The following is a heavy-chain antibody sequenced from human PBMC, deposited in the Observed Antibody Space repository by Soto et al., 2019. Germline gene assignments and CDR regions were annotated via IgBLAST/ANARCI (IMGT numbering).Heavy chain of an antibody. CDR1: GFTLSSNG. CDR3: AKDREGYYVETV. Sequence: PGGSLRLSCAASGFTLSSNGMHWLRQAPGKGLEWVALMSYDVSYKYYADSVKGRFNISRDNSKNTLYLQMNSLRAEDTAVYYCAKDREGYYVETVWGQWTTVIASS. J-gene: IGHJ6*02. D-gene: IGHD3-10*02. CDR2: MSYDVSYK. V-gene: IGHV3-30*18.